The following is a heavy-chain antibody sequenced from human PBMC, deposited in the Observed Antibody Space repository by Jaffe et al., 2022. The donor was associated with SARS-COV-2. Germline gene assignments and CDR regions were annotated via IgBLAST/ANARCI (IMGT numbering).Heavy chain of an antibody. CDR1: GFMFSTYT. J-gene: IGHJ4*02. Sequence: EVQLVESGGGLVKPGESLRLSCAASGFMFSTYTMNWVRQAPGKGLEWVSSIGPGGSYTYYAESLKGRFTISRDNAKNSLYLQMNNLRVEDTAIYYCARVQQYTNGYLSDYWGQGSLVTVSS. V-gene: IGHV3-21*06. CDR3: ARVQQYTNGYLSDY. CDR2: IGPGGSYT. D-gene: IGHD2-8*01.